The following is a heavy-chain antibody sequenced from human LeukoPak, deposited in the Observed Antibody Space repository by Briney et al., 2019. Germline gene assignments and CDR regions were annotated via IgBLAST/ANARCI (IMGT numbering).Heavy chain of an antibody. Sequence: GASVKVSCKASGYTFTSYYMHWVRQAPGQGLEWMGRINPSGGSTTYAQKFQDRVTMTRDTSTSTVYMELSSLRSEDTAVYYCARYSGSHWYFDLWGRGTLVTVSS. J-gene: IGHJ2*01. CDR1: GYTFTSYY. CDR3: ARYSGSHWYFDL. D-gene: IGHD2-21*01. CDR2: INPSGGST. V-gene: IGHV1-46*01.